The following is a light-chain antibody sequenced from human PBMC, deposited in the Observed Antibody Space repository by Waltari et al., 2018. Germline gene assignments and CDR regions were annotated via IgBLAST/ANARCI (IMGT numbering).Light chain of an antibody. Sequence: QSAPTQPASVSGSPGQSLTISCTGTSRDVGGYNYVSWYQQHPGKAPKLMIYAVSNRPSGVSNRFSGSKSGNTASLTISGLQAEDEADYYCSSYTSSSTLVFGGGTKLTVL. CDR2: AVS. CDR1: SRDVGGYNY. CDR3: SSYTSSSTLV. V-gene: IGLV2-14*03. J-gene: IGLJ2*01.